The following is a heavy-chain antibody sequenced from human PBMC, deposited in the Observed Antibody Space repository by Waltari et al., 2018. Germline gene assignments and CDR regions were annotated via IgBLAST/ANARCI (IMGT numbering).Heavy chain of an antibody. CDR2: ISSSSSTI. V-gene: IGHV3-48*04. D-gene: IGHD3-3*01. CDR1: GFTFSSYS. CDR3: ARGRPYDFWSGYYIPYYYYMDV. J-gene: IGHJ6*03. Sequence: EVQLVESGGGLVQPGGSLRLSCAASGFTFSSYSMNWVRQAPGKGLEWVSYISSSSSTIYYADPVKGRFTSTRDNAKNTLNLQMNSLRAEDTAVYYCARGRPYDFWSGYYIPYYYYMDVWGKGTTVTVSS.